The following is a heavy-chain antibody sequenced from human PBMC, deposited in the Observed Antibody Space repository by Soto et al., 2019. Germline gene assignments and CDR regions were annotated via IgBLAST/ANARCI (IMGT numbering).Heavy chain of an antibody. J-gene: IGHJ3*02. V-gene: IGHV1-18*01. CDR1: GYTFTSYG. CDR3: ARDLVSLWFGELRDDAFDI. D-gene: IGHD3-10*01. CDR2: ISAYNGNT. Sequence: EASVKVSCKASGYTFTSYGISWVRQAPGQGLEWMGWISAYNGNTNYAQKLQGRVTMTTDTSTSTAYMELRSLRSDDTAVYYCARDLVSLWFGELRDDAFDIWGQGTMVTVSS.